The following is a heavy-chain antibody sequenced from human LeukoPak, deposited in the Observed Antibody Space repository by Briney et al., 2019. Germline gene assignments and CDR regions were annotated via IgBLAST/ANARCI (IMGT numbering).Heavy chain of an antibody. CDR2: IEEDENKR. CDR3: ARDAVAY. Sequence: GGSLRLSCAASGFTFSSYWMTWVRQPPGKGLEWVATIEEDENKRYYVDSVKGRFTISRDNAKNSVYLQMNSLRAEDTAVYYWARDAVAYWGEGTLVIVSS. V-gene: IGHV3-7*01. D-gene: IGHD6-19*01. CDR1: GFTFSSYW. J-gene: IGHJ4*02.